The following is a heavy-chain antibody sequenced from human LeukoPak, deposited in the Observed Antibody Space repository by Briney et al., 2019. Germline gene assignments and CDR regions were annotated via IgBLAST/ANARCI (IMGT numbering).Heavy chain of an antibody. CDR3: AWYGVTHGLDV. J-gene: IGHJ6*02. CDR1: GFSLSNSW. V-gene: IGHV3-7*01. D-gene: IGHD3-10*01. Sequence: TGGSLRLSCAASGFSLSNSWMRWVRQAPGKGLEWVANINQDRSDKYYVDSVMGRFTISKDNAKNSVYLQMNSLRPEDTAIYYCAWYGVTHGLDVWGQGTTVTVSS. CDR2: INQDRSDK.